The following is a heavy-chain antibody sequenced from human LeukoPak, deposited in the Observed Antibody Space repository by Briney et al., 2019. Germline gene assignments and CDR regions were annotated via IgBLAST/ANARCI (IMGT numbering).Heavy chain of an antibody. D-gene: IGHD4-11*01. CDR3: VRIDYRNAFDI. Sequence: GASVKVSCKASGGTVSSYAISWVRQAPGQGLEWMGWMNPKTGNTGSAQKLQGRVTISGDTSISTAYMELSSLRSEDTAVYYCVRIDYRNAFDIWGQGTMVTVSS. V-gene: IGHV1-8*03. J-gene: IGHJ3*02. CDR2: MNPKTGNT. CDR1: GGTVSSYA.